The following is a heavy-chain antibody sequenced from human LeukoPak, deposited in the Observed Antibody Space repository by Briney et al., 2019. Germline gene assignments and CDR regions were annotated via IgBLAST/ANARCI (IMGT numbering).Heavy chain of an antibody. J-gene: IGHJ4*02. D-gene: IGHD3-22*01. Sequence: GGSLRLSCVASGFILSNYPMHWVRQAPGKGLEWLGFLSPEQTNMYADSVKGRFAISRDNYKNTMYIQMNDLRPEDTAMFYCAKEGGSSGHAGYFDNWGQGTLLTVSS. CDR2: LSPEQTNM. CDR1: GFILSNYP. CDR3: AKEGGSSGHAGYFDN. V-gene: IGHV3-30*09.